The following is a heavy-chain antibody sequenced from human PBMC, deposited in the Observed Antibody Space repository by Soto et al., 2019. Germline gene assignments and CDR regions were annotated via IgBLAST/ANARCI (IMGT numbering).Heavy chain of an antibody. J-gene: IGHJ5*02. Sequence: EVQLVESGGGLVKPGGSLRLSCAASGFTFSSYSMNWVRQAPGKGLEWVSTISSRNNDMYYVDSVKGRFTISRDNARNSVYLPMHRLRAADTAVYYFARDVNGGFCGAWGQGTLVTVSS. V-gene: IGHV3-21*01. CDR3: ARDVNGGFCGA. CDR2: ISSRNNDM. D-gene: IGHD2-21*01. CDR1: GFTFSSYS.